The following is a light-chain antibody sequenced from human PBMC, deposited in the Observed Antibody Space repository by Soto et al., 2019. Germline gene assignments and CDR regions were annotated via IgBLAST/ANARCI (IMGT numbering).Light chain of an antibody. CDR3: QQYTNTNNPWM. V-gene: IGKV1-5*01. J-gene: IGKJ1*01. CDR2: DAS. CDR1: QTISTW. Sequence: DIQMTQSPSSLSASVGDRVTITCRASQTISTWMAWYQQKPGKAPKLLIYDASTLESGVPSRFSGSGSGTEFTLIISGLQPDDYATYYCQQYTNTNNPWMFGQGTKVDIK.